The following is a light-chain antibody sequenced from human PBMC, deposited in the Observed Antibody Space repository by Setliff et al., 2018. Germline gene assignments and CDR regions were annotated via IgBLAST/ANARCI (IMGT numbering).Light chain of an antibody. V-gene: IGLV2-14*03. CDR1: SSDVGGYNS. CDR2: DVS. Sequence: QSALTQPASVSGSPGQSITISCTGTSSDVGGYNSVSWYQQHPGKAPKLMIYDVSNRPSGVSNRFSGSKSGNTASLTISGRQAEDEADYYCSSYTSSSIFYVFGTGTKGTVL. J-gene: IGLJ1*01. CDR3: SSYTSSSIFYV.